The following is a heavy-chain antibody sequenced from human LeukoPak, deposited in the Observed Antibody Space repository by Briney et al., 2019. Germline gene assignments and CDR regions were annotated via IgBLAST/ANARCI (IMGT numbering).Heavy chain of an antibody. Sequence: ASVKVSCKASGYTFTSYEINWVRQATGQGLEWMGWMNSNSGNTGYAQKFQGRVTITADKSTSTAYMELSSLRSEDTAVYYCARAFYYYYYYMDVWGKGTTVTVSS. CDR3: ARAFYYYYYYMDV. J-gene: IGHJ6*03. V-gene: IGHV1-8*03. CDR2: MNSNSGNT. CDR1: GYTFTSYE.